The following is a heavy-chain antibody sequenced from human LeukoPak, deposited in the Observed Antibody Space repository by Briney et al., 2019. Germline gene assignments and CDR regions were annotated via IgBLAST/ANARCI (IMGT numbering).Heavy chain of an antibody. CDR2: IIPIFGTA. D-gene: IGHD2-2*01. CDR1: GGTFSSYA. J-gene: IGHJ6*04. CDR3: ARDPAIVVVPAATYYYYGMDV. Sequence: GASVKVSCKASGGTFSSYAISWVRQAPGQGLEWMGGIIPIFGTANYAQKFQGRVTITADESTSTAYMELSRLRSEDTAVYYCARDPAIVVVPAATYYYYGMDVWGKGPTVTVSS. V-gene: IGHV1-69*13.